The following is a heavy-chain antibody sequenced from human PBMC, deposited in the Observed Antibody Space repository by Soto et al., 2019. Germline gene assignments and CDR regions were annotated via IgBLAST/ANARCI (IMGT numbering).Heavy chain of an antibody. CDR2: ITYDGSSK. CDR1: GFTFSNYA. J-gene: IGHJ4*02. D-gene: IGHD5-18*01. CDR3: ARVGYSYGQNDY. V-gene: IGHV3-30-3*01. Sequence: QVQLVESGGGVVQPGRSLRLSCAASGFTFSNYAMHWVRQAPGKGLEWVAVITYDGSSKYYADSVKGRFTISRDNSKNTLYLQMNSLRAEDTAVYYCARVGYSYGQNDYWGQGTLVTVTS.